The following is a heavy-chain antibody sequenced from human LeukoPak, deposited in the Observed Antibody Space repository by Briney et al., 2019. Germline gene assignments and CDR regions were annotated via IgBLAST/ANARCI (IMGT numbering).Heavy chain of an antibody. V-gene: IGHV3-73*01. CDR3: TRPLDYFDRYVDI. J-gene: IGHJ2*01. CDR1: GFTFTDSA. CDR2: IRSKANSYAT. D-gene: IGHD2/OR15-2a*01. Sequence: PGGSLRLSSVHSGFTFTDSAMRCVRQASGKGLEWVGRIRSKANSYATEFAASVKDRFTFSRDDSKNTAYLQMNSLKTEDTAVYYGTRPLDYFDRYVDICGRGTMVTVSS.